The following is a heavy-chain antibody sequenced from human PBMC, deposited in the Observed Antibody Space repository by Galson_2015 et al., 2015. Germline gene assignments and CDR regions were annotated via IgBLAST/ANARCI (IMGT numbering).Heavy chain of an antibody. V-gene: IGHV3-15*01. D-gene: IGHD4-17*01. Sequence: SLRLSCAASGFSFSDAWMTWVRQAPGKGLEWVGRIKSKSDGGTTDYAAPVEGRFTVTKDDSKNMLHIQMNSLKIADTAVYYCTTDRAGPPTNDDYWGSLQRWGQGTLVTVSS. J-gene: IGHJ1*01. CDR1: GFSFSDAW. CDR2: IKSKSDGGTT. CDR3: TTDRAGPPTNDDYWGSLQR.